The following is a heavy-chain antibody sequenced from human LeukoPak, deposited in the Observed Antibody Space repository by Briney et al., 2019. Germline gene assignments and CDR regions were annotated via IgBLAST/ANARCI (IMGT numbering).Heavy chain of an antibody. V-gene: IGHV4-34*01. CDR1: GGSFSGYY. J-gene: IGHJ4*02. CDR2: INHSGST. CDR3: ARGGMVTGGYYFDY. D-gene: IGHD1-14*01. Sequence: KPSETLSLTCAVYGGSFSGYYWSWIRQPPGKGLEWIGEINHSGSTNYNPSLKSRVTISVDTSKNQFSLKLSSVTAADTAVYYCARGGMVTGGYYFDYWGQGTLVTVSS.